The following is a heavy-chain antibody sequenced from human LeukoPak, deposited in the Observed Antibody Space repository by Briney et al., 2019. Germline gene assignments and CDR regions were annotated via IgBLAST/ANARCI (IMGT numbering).Heavy chain of an antibody. J-gene: IGHJ6*03. D-gene: IGHD2-2*01. CDR1: GGTFSSYA. V-gene: IGHV1-69*01. CDR2: IIPIFGTA. CDR3: ARDGSSTSFPADYYMDV. Sequence: GASVKVSCKASGGTFSSYAISWVRQAPGQGLEWMGGIIPIFGTANYAQKFQGRVTITADESTSTAYMELSSLRSEDTAVYYCARDGSSTSFPADYYMDVWGKGTTVTVSS.